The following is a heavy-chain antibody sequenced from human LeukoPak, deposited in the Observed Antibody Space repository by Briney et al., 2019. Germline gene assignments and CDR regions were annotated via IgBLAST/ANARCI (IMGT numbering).Heavy chain of an antibody. CDR1: GGSISSYY. CDR2: IYYSGST. CDR3: ARGEVLGSSGWRRWLNY. D-gene: IGHD6-25*01. V-gene: IGHV4-59*01. J-gene: IGHJ4*02. Sequence: SETLSLTCTVSGGSISSYYWSWIRQPPGKGLEWIGYIYYSGSTNYNPSLKSRVTISVDTSKNQFSLKLTSVTAADTAVYYCARGEVLGSSGWRRWLNYWGQGTPVIVSS.